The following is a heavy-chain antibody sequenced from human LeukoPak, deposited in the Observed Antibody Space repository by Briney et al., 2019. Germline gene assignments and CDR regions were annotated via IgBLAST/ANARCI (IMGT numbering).Heavy chain of an antibody. CDR2: IYYSGST. CDR3: ARDKHNRFDY. V-gene: IGHV4-59*01. J-gene: IGHJ4*02. Sequence: SETLSLTXTVSGGSISSYYWSWIRQPPGKGLEWIGYIYYSGSTNYNPSLKSRVTISVDTSKNQFSLKLSSVTAADTAVYYCARDKHNRFDYWGQGTLVTVSS. D-gene: IGHD1-14*01. CDR1: GGSISSYY.